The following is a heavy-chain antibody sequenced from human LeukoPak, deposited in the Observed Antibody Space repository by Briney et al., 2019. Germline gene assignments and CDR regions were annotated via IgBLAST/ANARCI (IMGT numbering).Heavy chain of an antibody. CDR3: ARDSGYYSEGTFDI. D-gene: IGHD3-22*01. CDR2: ISSSSTTI. J-gene: IGHJ3*02. Sequence: GGSLRLSCAASGFTFSTYSMNWVRQAPGKGLEWVSYISSSSTTIYYADSVMGRFTISRDNAKNSLYLQMNSLRAEDTAVYYCARDSGYYSEGTFDIWGQGTMVIVSS. CDR1: GFTFSTYS. V-gene: IGHV3-48*01.